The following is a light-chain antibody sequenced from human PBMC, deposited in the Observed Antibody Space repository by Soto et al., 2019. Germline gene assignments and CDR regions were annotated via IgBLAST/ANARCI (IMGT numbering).Light chain of an antibody. CDR2: GAS. V-gene: IGKV3-15*01. CDR3: HQSNTLWT. Sequence: EVVMTQSPATLSVSPGERVTLSCRASQSVSSSLAWDQQNRGHWPRLLIDGASTRATGNRVRFSGSGSETEFTLTISSLQSEDFEVYYYHQSNTLWTFGQGTKVDIK. CDR1: QSVSSS. J-gene: IGKJ1*01.